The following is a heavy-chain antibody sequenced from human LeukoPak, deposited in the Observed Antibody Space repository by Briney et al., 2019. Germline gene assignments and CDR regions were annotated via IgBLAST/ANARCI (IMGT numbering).Heavy chain of an antibody. CDR3: ARRPNLTYHYGSGSYTAYAFDI. J-gene: IGHJ3*02. D-gene: IGHD3-10*01. CDR2: IYYSGST. Sequence: SETLSLTCTVSGGSISSYYWSWIRQPPGKGLEWIGYIYYSGSTNYNPSLKSRVTISVDTSKNQFSLKLSSVTAADTAVYYCARRPNLTYHYGSGSYTAYAFDIWGQGTMVTVSS. V-gene: IGHV4-59*08. CDR1: GGSISSYY.